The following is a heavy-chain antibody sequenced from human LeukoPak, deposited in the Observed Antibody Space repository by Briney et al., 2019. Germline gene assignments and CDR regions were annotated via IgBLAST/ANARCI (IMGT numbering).Heavy chain of an antibody. CDR2: IIPIFGTA. CDR1: GGTFSSYA. V-gene: IGHV1-69*13. CDR3: ARVKDSSSWTYYFDY. D-gene: IGHD6-13*01. Sequence: ASVKVSCKASGGTFSSYAISWVRQAPGQGLEWMGGIIPIFGTANYAQKFQGRVTITADESTGTAYMELSSLRSEDTAVYYCARVKDSSSWTYYFDYWGQGTLVTVSS. J-gene: IGHJ4*02.